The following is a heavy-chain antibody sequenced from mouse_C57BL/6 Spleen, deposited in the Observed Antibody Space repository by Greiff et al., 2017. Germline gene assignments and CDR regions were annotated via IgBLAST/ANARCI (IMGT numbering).Heavy chain of an antibody. J-gene: IGHJ2*01. Sequence: EVQLQQSGPELVKPGASVKISCKASGYTFTDYYMNWVKQSHGKSLEWIGDINPNNGGTSYNQKFKGKATLTVDKSSSTAYMELRSLTSEDSAVYYCAREGDGYYAGYFDYWGQGTTLTVSS. CDR3: AREGDGYYAGYFDY. D-gene: IGHD2-3*01. CDR2: INPNNGGT. CDR1: GYTFTDYY. V-gene: IGHV1-26*01.